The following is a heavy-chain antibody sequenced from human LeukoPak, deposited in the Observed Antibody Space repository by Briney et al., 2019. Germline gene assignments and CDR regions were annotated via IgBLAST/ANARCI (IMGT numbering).Heavy chain of an antibody. J-gene: IGHJ4*02. Sequence: PGGSQRLSCAPAGYTFRRYSMNWVRDAPGGGLEWVSSISGSSSYKYYADAVKGRFTISRDNAKNSLYLQMNSLRAEDTAVYYCASTIGSAGIQYWGQGTLVTVSS. CDR2: ISGSSSYK. V-gene: IGHV3-21*01. D-gene: IGHD6-13*01. CDR1: GYTFRRYS. CDR3: ASTIGSAGIQY.